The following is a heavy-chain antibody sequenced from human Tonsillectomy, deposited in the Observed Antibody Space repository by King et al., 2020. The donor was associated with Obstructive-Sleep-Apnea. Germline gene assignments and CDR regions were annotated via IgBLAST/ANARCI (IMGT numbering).Heavy chain of an antibody. CDR2: IYYSGST. D-gene: IGHD3-3*01. CDR1: GGSISSSSYY. J-gene: IGHJ6*02. CDR3: AREGGAYYDFWSGYYSYYGMDV. V-gene: IGHV4-39*07. Sequence: LQLQESGPGLVKPSETLSLTCTVSGGSISSSSYYWGWIRQPPGKGLEWIGSIYYSGSTYYNPSLKSRVTISVDTSKNQFSLKLSSVTAADTAVYYCAREGGAYYDFWSGYYSYYGMDVWGQGTTVTVSS.